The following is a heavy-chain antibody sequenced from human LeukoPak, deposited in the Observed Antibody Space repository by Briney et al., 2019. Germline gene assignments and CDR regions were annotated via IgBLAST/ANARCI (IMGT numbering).Heavy chain of an antibody. D-gene: IGHD1-26*01. CDR2: INHSGST. J-gene: IGHJ6*02. Sequence: SETLSLTCAVYSGSFSGYYWSWIRQPPRKGLEWIGEINHSGSTNYNPSLKSRVTISVDTSKNQFSLKRSSVTAADTAVYYCARLGVKRSGQSYYYYGMDVWGQGTTVTVSS. CDR3: ARLGVKRSGQSYYYYGMDV. V-gene: IGHV4-34*01. CDR1: SGSFSGYY.